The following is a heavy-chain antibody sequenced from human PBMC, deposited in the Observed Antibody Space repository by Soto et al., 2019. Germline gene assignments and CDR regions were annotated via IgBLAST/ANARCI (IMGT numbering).Heavy chain of an antibody. CDR3: ARDRDWTYSFDY. D-gene: IGHD1-1*01. Sequence: PSQTLSLTCAISGDSVSSNSAAWNWIRQPPSRGLEWLGRTYYRSKWYDDYAVSVKSRITINPDTSKNQISLQLNSVTPEDTAVYYCARDRDWTYSFDYWGQGTPVTVSS. CDR2: TYYRSKWYD. CDR1: GDSVSSNSAA. J-gene: IGHJ4*02. V-gene: IGHV6-1*01.